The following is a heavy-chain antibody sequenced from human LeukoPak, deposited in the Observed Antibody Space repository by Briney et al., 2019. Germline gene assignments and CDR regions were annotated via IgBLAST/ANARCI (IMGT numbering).Heavy chain of an antibody. D-gene: IGHD3-9*01. CDR2: ISSSSSYI. V-gene: IGHV3-21*04. Sequence: GGSLRLSCAASGFTFSSYSMNWVRQAPGKGLEWVSSISSSSSYIYYADSVKGRFTISRDNAKNSLYLQMNSLRAEDTALYYCAKTRYYDILTGDFDYWGQGTLVTVSS. CDR3: AKTRYYDILTGDFDY. CDR1: GFTFSSYS. J-gene: IGHJ4*02.